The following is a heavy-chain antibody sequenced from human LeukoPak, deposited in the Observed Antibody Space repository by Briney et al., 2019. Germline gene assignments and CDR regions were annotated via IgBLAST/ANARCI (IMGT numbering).Heavy chain of an antibody. J-gene: IGHJ4*02. V-gene: IGHV3-30*18. CDR1: GFTFSSYG. CDR2: ISYDGSNK. Sequence: PGGSLRLSCAASGFTFSSYGMHWVRQAPGKGLEWVAVISYDGSNKYYADSVKGRFTISRDNSKNTLYLQMNSLRAEDTAVYYCAKALNVAMVRGVITRDFDYWGQGTLVTVSS. CDR3: AKALNVAMVRGVITRDFDY. D-gene: IGHD3-10*01.